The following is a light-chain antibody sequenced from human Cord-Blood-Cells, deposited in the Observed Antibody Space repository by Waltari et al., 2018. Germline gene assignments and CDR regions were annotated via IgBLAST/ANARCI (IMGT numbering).Light chain of an antibody. J-gene: IGLJ3*02. CDR1: NIGSKS. CDR3: QVWDSSSDHWV. Sequence: SYVLTQPPSVSVAPGKTARITCGGNNIGSKSLHRYQQKPGQAPVLVIYYDSDRPSGIPERFSGSNSGNTATLTISRVEAGDEADYYCQVWDSSSDHWVFGGGTKLTVL. CDR2: YDS. V-gene: IGLV3-21*04.